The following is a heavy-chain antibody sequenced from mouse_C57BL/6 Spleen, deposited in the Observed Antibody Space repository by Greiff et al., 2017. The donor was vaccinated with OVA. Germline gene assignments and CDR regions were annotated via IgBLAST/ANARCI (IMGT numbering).Heavy chain of an antibody. J-gene: IGHJ3*01. CDR1: GYTFTSYW. CDR2: IYPGSGST. CDR3: ARPLYYGSSRRFAY. D-gene: IGHD1-1*01. Sequence: QVQLQQPGAELVKPGASVKMSCKASGYTFTSYWITWVKQRPGQGLEWIGDIYPGSGSTNHNEKFKSKATLTVDTSSSTAYMQLSSLTSEDSAVYYCARPLYYGSSRRFAYWGQGTLVTVSA. V-gene: IGHV1-55*01.